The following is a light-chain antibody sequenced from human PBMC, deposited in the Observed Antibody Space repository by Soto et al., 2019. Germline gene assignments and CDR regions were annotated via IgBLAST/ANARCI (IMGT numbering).Light chain of an antibody. CDR2: EVS. CDR3: SSYTSSTTQV. V-gene: IGLV2-14*01. J-gene: IGLJ1*01. CDR1: SSDVGGYNY. Sequence: QSALTQPASVSGSPGQSITISCTGTSSDVGGYNYVSWYQQHPGKAPKFMIYEVSNRPSGVSNRFSGSKSGNTASLTISGLQAEDEDDYYCSSYTSSTTQVFGTGTKVTLL.